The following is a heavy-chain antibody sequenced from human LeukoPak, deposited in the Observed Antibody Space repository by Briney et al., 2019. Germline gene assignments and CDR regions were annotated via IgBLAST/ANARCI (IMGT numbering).Heavy chain of an antibody. V-gene: IGHV3-9*01. J-gene: IGHJ6*02. CDR3: AKHLTATNTYIFFGLDV. CDR1: GFSFKDYG. CDR2: INWNGGGA. Sequence: GGSLRLSCAATGFSFKDYGMHWVRQPPGKGLEWVSAINWNGGGADYADSVKGRFTISRDDAKNSLYLQLSSLRPEDTALYYCAKHLTATNTYIFFGLDVWGQGTSVTVSS. D-gene: IGHD1-26*01.